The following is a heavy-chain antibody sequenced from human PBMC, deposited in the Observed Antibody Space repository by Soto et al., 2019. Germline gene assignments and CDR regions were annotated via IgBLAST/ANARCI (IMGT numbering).Heavy chain of an antibody. CDR3: VRESCRGGTCSLFDS. CDR1: GFTFSSYA. V-gene: IGHV3-33*01. D-gene: IGHD2-15*01. CDR2: VWYDGSKR. Sequence: GGSLRLSCVASGFTFSSYAMHWVRQAPGKGLEWVAIVWYDGSKRYYADSVMGRFTISRDNSKNTLHLQMNSLGVDDTAVYYRVRESCRGGTCSLFDSWGQGTLVTVSS. J-gene: IGHJ4*02.